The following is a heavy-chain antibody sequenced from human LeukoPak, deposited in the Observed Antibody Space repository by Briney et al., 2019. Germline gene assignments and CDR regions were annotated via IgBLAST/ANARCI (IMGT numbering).Heavy chain of an antibody. CDR2: ISAYNGNT. CDR3: ARDCSSTSCYSVWFDP. D-gene: IGHD2-2*01. J-gene: IGHJ5*02. CDR1: GYTFTSYG. V-gene: IGHV1-18*01. Sequence: ASVKVSCKASGYTFTSYGISWVRQAPGQGLEWMGWISAYNGNTNYAQKLQGRVTMTTDTFTSTAYTELRSLRSDDTAVYYCARDCSSTSCYSVWFDPWGQGTLVTVSS.